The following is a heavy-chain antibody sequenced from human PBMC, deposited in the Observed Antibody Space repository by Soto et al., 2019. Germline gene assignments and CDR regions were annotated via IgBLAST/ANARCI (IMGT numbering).Heavy chain of an antibody. CDR1: GGSFSGYY. V-gene: IGHV4-34*01. Sequence: SLTCAVYGGSFSGYYWSWIRQPPGKGLEWIGEINHSGSTNYNPSLKSRVTISVDTSKNQFSLKLSSVTAADTAVYYCASFITQGIADPQVYYYGMDVWGQGTTVTVS. CDR3: ASFITQGIADPQVYYYGMDV. J-gene: IGHJ6*02. D-gene: IGHD6-13*01. CDR2: INHSGST.